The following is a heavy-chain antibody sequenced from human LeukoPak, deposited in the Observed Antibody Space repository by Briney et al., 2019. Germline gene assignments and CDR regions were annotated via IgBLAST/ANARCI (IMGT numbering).Heavy chain of an antibody. V-gene: IGHV3-23*01. CDR2: IRGSGGNT. CDR3: AKGNYGDYSPWDS. CDR1: RFTFSSQA. Sequence: GESLRLSCAPSRFTFSSQAMSWVRQAPGNALEWVSTIRGSGGNTYYADSVKGRFTISRDNSKNTLYLQMNSLRAEDTAVYYCAKGNYGDYSPWDSWGQGTLVTVSS. J-gene: IGHJ4*02. D-gene: IGHD4-17*01.